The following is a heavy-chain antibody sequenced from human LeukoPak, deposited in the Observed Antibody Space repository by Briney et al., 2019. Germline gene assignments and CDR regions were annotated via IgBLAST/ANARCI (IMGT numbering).Heavy chain of an antibody. V-gene: IGHV4-34*01. CDR2: INHSGST. CDR3: ARENGLLDY. D-gene: IGHD1-26*01. CDR1: GGSFSGYY. Sequence: SETLSLTCAVYGGSFSGYYWSWIRQPPGKGLEWIGEINHSGSTNYNPSLKSRVTISVDTSKNQFSLKLSSVTAADTAVYYCARENGLLDYWGQGTLVTVSS. J-gene: IGHJ4*02.